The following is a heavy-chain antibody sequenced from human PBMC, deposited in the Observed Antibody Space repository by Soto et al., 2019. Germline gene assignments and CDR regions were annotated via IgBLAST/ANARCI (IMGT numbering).Heavy chain of an antibody. D-gene: IGHD6-19*01. CDR2: ISWNSGSI. J-gene: IGHJ4*02. V-gene: IGHV3-9*01. CDR1: GFTFDDYA. CDR3: AKDRSGWYQTVLGS. Sequence: GGSLRLSCAASGFTFDDYAMHWVRQAPGKGLEWVSGISWNSGSIGYADSVKGRFTISRDNAKNSLYLQMNSLRAEDTALYYCAKDRSGWYQTVLGSWGQGTLVTVSS.